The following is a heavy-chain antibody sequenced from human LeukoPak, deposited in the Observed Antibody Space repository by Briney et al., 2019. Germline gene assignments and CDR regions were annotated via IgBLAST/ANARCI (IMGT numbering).Heavy chain of an antibody. CDR2: IYYTGTT. Sequence: SETLSLTCTVYGDSISSLSFYWRWVRQPPGKGLEWIASIYYTGTTYYNPSLTSRVTIFVDTSKSQFSLKVDSVTASDTAVYYCAKQFSSVGYDFWSGSPNYFMDVWGKGMTVTVSS. CDR1: GDSISSLSFY. J-gene: IGHJ6*03. V-gene: IGHV4-39*01. D-gene: IGHD3-3*01. CDR3: AKQFSSVGYDFWSGSPNYFMDV.